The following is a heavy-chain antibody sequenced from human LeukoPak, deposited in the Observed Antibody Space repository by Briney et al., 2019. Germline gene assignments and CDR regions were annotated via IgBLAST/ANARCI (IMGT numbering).Heavy chain of an antibody. CDR2: IYYSGST. CDR3: ARDAAGNIAVAGTNY. V-gene: IGHV4-31*03. J-gene: IGHJ4*02. Sequence: ASQTLSLTCTVSGGSISSGGYYWSWIRQHPGKGLEWIGYIYYSGSTYYNPSLKSRVTISVDTYKNQFSLKLSSVTAADTAVYYCARDAAGNIAVAGTNYWGQGTLVTVSS. CDR1: GGSISSGGYY. D-gene: IGHD6-19*01.